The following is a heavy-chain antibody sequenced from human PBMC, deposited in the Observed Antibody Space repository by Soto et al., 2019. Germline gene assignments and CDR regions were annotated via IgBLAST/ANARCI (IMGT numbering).Heavy chain of an antibody. D-gene: IGHD3-22*01. J-gene: IGHJ4*02. CDR1: GGSISSGDYY. V-gene: IGHV4-30-4*01. CDR3: ARVGGLGYYDSSGYYFYY. Sequence: QVQLQESGPGLVKPSQTLSLTCTVSGGSISSGDYYWSWIRQPPGKGLEWIGYIYYSGSTYYNPSLKSRVTISVDTSKNQFSLKLSSVTAADTAVYYCARVGGLGYYDSSGYYFYYWGQGTLVTVSS. CDR2: IYYSGST.